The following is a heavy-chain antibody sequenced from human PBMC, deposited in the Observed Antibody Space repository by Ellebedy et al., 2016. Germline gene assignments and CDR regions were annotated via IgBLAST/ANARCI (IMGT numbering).Heavy chain of an antibody. CDR1: GFTFSSYW. Sequence: GESLKISCAASGFTFSSYWMSWVRQAPGKGLEWVANIKQDGSEKYYVDSVKGRFTISRDNAKNSLYLQMNSLRAEDTAVYYCARDYDSGYDYVVHYEAFDYWGQGTLVTVSS. D-gene: IGHD5-12*01. V-gene: IGHV3-7*01. CDR3: ARDYDSGYDYVVHYEAFDY. CDR2: IKQDGSEK. J-gene: IGHJ4*02.